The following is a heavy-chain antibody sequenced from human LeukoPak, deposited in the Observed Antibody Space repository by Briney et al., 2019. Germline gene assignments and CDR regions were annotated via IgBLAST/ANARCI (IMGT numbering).Heavy chain of an antibody. J-gene: IGHJ4*02. CDR3: ARALLWFGEPSHIDY. CDR1: GYTFTSFG. Sequence: ASVKVSCKASGYTFTSFGISWVRQAPGQGLEWMGWITAYNDNTNYAQKLQGRVTMTTDTSTSTAYMELRSLRSDDTAVYYCARALLWFGEPSHIDYWGQGTLVTASS. V-gene: IGHV1-18*01. D-gene: IGHD3-10*01. CDR2: ITAYNDNT.